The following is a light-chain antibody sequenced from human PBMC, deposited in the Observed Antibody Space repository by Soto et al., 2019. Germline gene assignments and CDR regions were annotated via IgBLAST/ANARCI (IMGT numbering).Light chain of an antibody. CDR1: QSVSGSY. Sequence: EIVLTQSPGTLSLSPGERATLSCRASQSVSGSYLAWYQQKPGQAPRLIISGASSRATGIPDRFSGSGSGTDFTLTISRLEPEDFAVFYCQQYGSSPFTFGPGTKVDIK. CDR2: GAS. V-gene: IGKV3-20*01. J-gene: IGKJ3*01. CDR3: QQYGSSPFT.